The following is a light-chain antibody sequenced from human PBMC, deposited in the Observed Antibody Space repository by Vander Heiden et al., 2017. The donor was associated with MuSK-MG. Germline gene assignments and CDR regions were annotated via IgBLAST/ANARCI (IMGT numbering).Light chain of an antibody. J-gene: IGKJ4*01. Sequence: DIQLTQSPSSLSASVGDRVTISCRASQNMNTFLNWFQQKPGKPPTLLIYGTSTLDSGVPSRFSGSGSGTDFTLTISRLQAEDFATYYCQQSDRTPITFGRGTMVDIK. CDR2: GTS. CDR3: QQSDRTPIT. CDR1: QNMNTF. V-gene: IGKV1-39*01.